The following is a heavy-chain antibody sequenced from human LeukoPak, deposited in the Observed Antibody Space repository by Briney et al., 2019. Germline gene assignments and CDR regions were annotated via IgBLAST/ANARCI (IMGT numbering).Heavy chain of an antibody. CDR1: GFTFSSYG. J-gene: IGHJ4*02. CDR2: VHYDGSNK. CDR3: AKDPWDY. V-gene: IGHV3-30*02. Sequence: GGSLRLSCAASGFTFSSYGIHWVRQAPGKGPEWVAFVHYDGSNKYYADSVKGRFNVSRDNSKNTVYLEMNSLNSEDTAVYYCAKDPWDYWGQGTLVTVSS.